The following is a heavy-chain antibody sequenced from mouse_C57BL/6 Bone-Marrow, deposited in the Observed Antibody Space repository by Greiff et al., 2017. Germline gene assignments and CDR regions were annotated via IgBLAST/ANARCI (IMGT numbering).Heavy chain of an antibody. Sequence: EVQLVESGAELVRPGASVKLSCTASGFNIKDDYMHWVKQRPEQGLEWIGWIDPENGDTEYASKFQGKATITADTSSNTAYLQLSSLTSEDTAVYYCTTPIYYDYDLDYWGQGTTLTVSS. CDR2: IDPENGDT. V-gene: IGHV14-4*01. J-gene: IGHJ2*01. CDR3: TTPIYYDYDLDY. CDR1: GFNIKDDY. D-gene: IGHD2-4*01.